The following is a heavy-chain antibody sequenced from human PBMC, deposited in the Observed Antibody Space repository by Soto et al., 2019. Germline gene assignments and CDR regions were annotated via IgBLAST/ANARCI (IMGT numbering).Heavy chain of an antibody. V-gene: IGHV3-23*01. D-gene: IGHD2-15*01. CDR3: AKGGGDIVVVVAATAAYFDY. J-gene: IGHJ4*02. Sequence: GGSLRLSCAASGFTFSSYAMSWVRQAPGKGLEWVSAISGSGGSTYYADSVKGRFTISRDNSKNTLYLQMNSLRAEDTAVYYRAKGGGDIVVVVAATAAYFDYWGQGTLVTVSS. CDR1: GFTFSSYA. CDR2: ISGSGGST.